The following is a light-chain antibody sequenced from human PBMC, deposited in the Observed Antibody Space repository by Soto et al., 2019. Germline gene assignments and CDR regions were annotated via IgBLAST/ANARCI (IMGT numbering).Light chain of an antibody. CDR2: KAS. J-gene: IGKJ4*01. CDR1: QSISSW. Sequence: IQMTQSPYTLSASVGDRVTITCRASQSISSWLAWYQQKPGKAPKLLIYKASSLESGVPSRFSGSGSGTEFTLTISSLQPDDFATYYCQQYNSYPLTFGGGTKVDIK. CDR3: QQYNSYPLT. V-gene: IGKV1-5*03.